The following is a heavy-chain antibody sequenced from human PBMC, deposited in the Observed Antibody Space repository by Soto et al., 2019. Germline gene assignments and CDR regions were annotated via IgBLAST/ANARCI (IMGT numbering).Heavy chain of an antibody. CDR1: GGSISNYY. V-gene: IGHV4-59*01. CDR3: RGARPSLQEFDY. J-gene: IGHJ4*02. Sequence: QVQLQESGPGLVKPSETLSLTCTVSGGSISNYYWNRIRQTPGKGLEWIGYIDYSGNTNYNPSLKSRVTISVDTSKNQVSLNVSSVTAADSAVYYCRGARPSLQEFDYWGQGTLVTVSS. CDR2: IDYSGNT. D-gene: IGHD4-4*01.